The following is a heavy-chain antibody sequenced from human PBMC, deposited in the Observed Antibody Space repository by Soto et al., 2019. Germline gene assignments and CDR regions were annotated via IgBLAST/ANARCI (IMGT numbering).Heavy chain of an antibody. D-gene: IGHD6-13*01. CDR1: GFTFSYYG. V-gene: IGHV3-23*01. CDR2: ISGNAAST. Sequence: PGGYLSLSCSASGFTFSYYGMTLVRQAPGKGLVWVSSISGNAASTYYADSVKGRFDISKDNSKNMLYLQMNSLRADDTAVYYCASLDYSSSRYWGRGTLVTVSS. J-gene: IGHJ4*02. CDR3: ASLDYSSSRY.